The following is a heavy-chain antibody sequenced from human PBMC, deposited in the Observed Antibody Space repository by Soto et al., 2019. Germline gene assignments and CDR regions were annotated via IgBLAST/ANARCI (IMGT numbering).Heavy chain of an antibody. Sequence: ASVKVSCKASGYTFTGYYMHWVRQAPGQGLEWMGWINPNSGGTNYAQKFQGRVTMTRDTSISTAYMELSRLRSDDTAVYYCARFTAYYYYYGMDVWGQGTTVTVYS. J-gene: IGHJ6*02. CDR2: INPNSGGT. V-gene: IGHV1-2*02. CDR3: ARFTAYYYYYGMDV. D-gene: IGHD5-18*01. CDR1: GYTFTGYY.